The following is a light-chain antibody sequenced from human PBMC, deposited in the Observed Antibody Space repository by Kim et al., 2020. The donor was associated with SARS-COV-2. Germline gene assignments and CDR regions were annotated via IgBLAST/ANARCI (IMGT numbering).Light chain of an antibody. CDR1: QCLLHSNGYNY. V-gene: IGKV2-28*01. J-gene: IGKJ5*01. Sequence: DIAMTQSPLSLPVTPGEPASISCRSSQCLLHSNGYNYLDWYLQKPGQSPQLLIYLGSNRASGVPDRFSGSGSGTDFTLKISRVEAEDVGVYYCMQALQTPITFGQGTRLEIK. CDR3: MQALQTPIT. CDR2: LGS.